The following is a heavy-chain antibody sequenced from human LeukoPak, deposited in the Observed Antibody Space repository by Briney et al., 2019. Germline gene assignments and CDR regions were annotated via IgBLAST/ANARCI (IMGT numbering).Heavy chain of an antibody. V-gene: IGHV1-2*06. Sequence: ASVKVSCKASGYTFTGYYMHWVRQAPGQGLEWMGRINPNSGGTNYAQKFQGRVTMTRDTSISTAYMELSSLRSEDTAVYYCATAHSDLLEWFRSRRYYFDYWGQGTLVTVSS. J-gene: IGHJ4*02. CDR2: INPNSGGT. D-gene: IGHD3-3*01. CDR1: GYTFTGYY. CDR3: ATAHSDLLEWFRSRRYYFDY.